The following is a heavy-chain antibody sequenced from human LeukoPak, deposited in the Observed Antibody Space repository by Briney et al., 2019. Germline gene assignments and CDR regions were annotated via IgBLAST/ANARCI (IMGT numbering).Heavy chain of an antibody. CDR2: ISGSGGST. D-gene: IGHD3-10*01. CDR1: GFTFSTYA. CDR3: AKDRETYYYGSGSYLLFDY. Sequence: GGSLRLSCAASGFTFSTYAMSWVRQAPGKGLEWVSSISGSGGSTFYADSVKGRFIISRDNSRNTLYVQMNSLRAEDTAVYYCAKDRETYYYGSGSYLLFDYWGQGTLVTVSS. V-gene: IGHV3-23*01. J-gene: IGHJ4*02.